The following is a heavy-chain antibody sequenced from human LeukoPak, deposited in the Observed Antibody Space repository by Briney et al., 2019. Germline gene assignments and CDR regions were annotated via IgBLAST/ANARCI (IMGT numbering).Heavy chain of an antibody. CDR2: VTGSGDTT. Sequence: PGGSLRLSCAASGFIFSSYAMNWVRQALGEGVGWVSSVTGSGDTTYYADFVKGRFTVSRDNSRNTLYLQMNSLRAEDTAVYYCAKVVSGSYLFQDWGQGTLVTVSS. J-gene: IGHJ1*01. CDR1: GFIFSSYA. CDR3: AKVVSGSYLFQD. D-gene: IGHD6-6*01. V-gene: IGHV3-23*01.